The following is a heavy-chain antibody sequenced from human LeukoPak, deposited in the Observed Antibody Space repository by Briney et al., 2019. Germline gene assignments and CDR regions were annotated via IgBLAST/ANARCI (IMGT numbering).Heavy chain of an antibody. V-gene: IGHV1-69*05. CDR1: GYTFTSYD. J-gene: IGHJ4*02. D-gene: IGHD5-18*01. CDR3: AREDTAMAFDY. CDR2: IIPIFGTA. Sequence: ASVKVSCKASGYTFTSYDINWVRQAPGQGLEWMGGIIPIFGTANYAQKFQGRVTITTDESTSTAYMELSSLRSEDTAVYYCAREDTAMAFDYWGQGTLVTVSS.